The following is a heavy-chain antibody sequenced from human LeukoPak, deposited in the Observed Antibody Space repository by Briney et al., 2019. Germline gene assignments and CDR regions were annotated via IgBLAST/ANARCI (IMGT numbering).Heavy chain of an antibody. J-gene: IGHJ4*02. D-gene: IGHD2-15*01. CDR3: ARHYCIGGSCDGLGAY. CDR1: GGSISSYQ. Sequence: SETLSLTCTVSGGSISSYQWSWIRQPPGKGLEWIGSMSYSRNTNYNPSLKSRVTISVDTSKNHFSLRLSSVTAADTAVYYCARHYCIGGSCDGLGAYWGQGTLVTVSS. V-gene: IGHV4-59*08. CDR2: MSYSRNT.